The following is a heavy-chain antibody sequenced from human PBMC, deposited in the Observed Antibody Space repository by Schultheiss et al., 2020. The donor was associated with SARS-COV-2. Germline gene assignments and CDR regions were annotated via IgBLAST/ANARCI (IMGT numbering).Heavy chain of an antibody. V-gene: IGHV3-30*04. Sequence: GGSLRLSCAASGFTFSSYAMHWVRQAPGKGLEWVAVISYDGRNKYYADSVKGRFTISRDNSKNTLYLQMNSLRAEDTAVYYCARDDAAGGIDFWGQGTLVTVSS. CDR3: ARDDAAGGIDF. D-gene: IGHD6-13*01. CDR2: ISYDGRNK. J-gene: IGHJ4*02. CDR1: GFTFSSYA.